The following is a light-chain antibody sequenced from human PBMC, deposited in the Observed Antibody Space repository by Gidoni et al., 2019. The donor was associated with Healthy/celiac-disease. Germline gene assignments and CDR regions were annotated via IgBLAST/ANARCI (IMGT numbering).Light chain of an antibody. V-gene: IGKV3-15*01. CDR1: QSVSSN. CDR2: GAS. J-gene: IGKJ2*01. CDR3: QQYNNWPPYT. Sequence: IVMTQSPATLSVSPGERATLSCSASQSVSSNLAWYQQKPGQAPRLLIYGASTRATGIPARFSGSGSGTEFTLTISSLQSEDFAVYDCQQYNNWPPYTFGQGTKLEIK.